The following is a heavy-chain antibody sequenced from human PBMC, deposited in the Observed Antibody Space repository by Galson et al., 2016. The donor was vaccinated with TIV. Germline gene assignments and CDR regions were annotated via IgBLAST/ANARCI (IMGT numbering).Heavy chain of an antibody. D-gene: IGHD4-17*01. CDR1: GDSISSSY. CDR3: ANDYGAGYFAH. Sequence: SETLSLTCNVSGDSISSSYWSWIRQPPGKGLEWIGFISSSGFSNYNPTLKSRVTMSVDASKKQISLRLSSVTAADTAVYFCANDYGAGYFAHWGQGAVVTVSS. J-gene: IGHJ4*02. CDR2: ISSSGFS. V-gene: IGHV4-4*08.